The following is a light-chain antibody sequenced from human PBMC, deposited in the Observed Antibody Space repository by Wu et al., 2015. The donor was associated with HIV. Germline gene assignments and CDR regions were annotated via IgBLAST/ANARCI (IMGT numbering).Light chain of an antibody. V-gene: IGKV3-20*01. CDR2: GAS. CDR1: QSVSSTY. CDR3: QQYGSSPWT. J-gene: IGKJ1*01. Sequence: EIVLTQSPGTLSLSPGERAALSCRASQSVSSTYLAWYQQKPGQAPRLLIYGASIRATGIPDRFSGCGSGTDFTLTISRLEPEDFTVYYCQQYGSSPWTFGRRDQGWK.